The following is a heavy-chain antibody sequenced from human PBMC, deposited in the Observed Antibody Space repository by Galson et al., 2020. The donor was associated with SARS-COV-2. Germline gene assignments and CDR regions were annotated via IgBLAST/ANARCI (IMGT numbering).Heavy chain of an antibody. CDR2: ISGSGSST. CDR1: GFTFSSYA. CDR3: AKAKERGYSYGYVDY. V-gene: IGHV3-23*01. Sequence: GGSLRLSCAASGFTFSSYAMTWVRQAPGKGLQWVSAISGSGSSTYYADSVKDRFTISRDNSKNTLYLQMNSLRAEDTAVYYCAKAKERGYSYGYVDYWGQGTLVTVSS. J-gene: IGHJ4*02. D-gene: IGHD5-18*01.